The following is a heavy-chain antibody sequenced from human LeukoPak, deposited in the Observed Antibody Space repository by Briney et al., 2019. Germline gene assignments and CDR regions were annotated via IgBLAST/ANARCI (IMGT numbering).Heavy chain of an antibody. CDR1: GFTFDDYA. CDR3: ARGYGSGSYNI. Sequence: GGSLRLSCAASGFTFDDYAMHWVRQAPGKGLEWVSGISWNSGSTSYADSVKGRFTISRDNAKNTLYLQMNSLRAEDTAVYYCARGYGSGSYNIWGQGTMVTVSS. D-gene: IGHD3-10*01. J-gene: IGHJ3*02. V-gene: IGHV3-9*01. CDR2: ISWNSGST.